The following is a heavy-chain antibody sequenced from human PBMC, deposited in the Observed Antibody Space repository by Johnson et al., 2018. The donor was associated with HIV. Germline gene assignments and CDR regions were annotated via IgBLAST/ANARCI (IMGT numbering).Heavy chain of an antibody. D-gene: IGHD6-13*01. V-gene: IGHV3-15*01. CDR3: TSRLSAYSSSWDDAFDI. CDR2: IKSKTDGGTT. CDR1: GFTFSNAW. Sequence: VQLVESGGGLVKPGGSLRLSCAASGFTFSNAWMSWVRQAPGKGLEWVGRIKSKTDGGTTDYPAPVKGRFTISRDDSKNTLYLQMNSLKTEDTAVYYCTSRLSAYSSSWDDAFDIWGQGTMVTVSS. J-gene: IGHJ3*02.